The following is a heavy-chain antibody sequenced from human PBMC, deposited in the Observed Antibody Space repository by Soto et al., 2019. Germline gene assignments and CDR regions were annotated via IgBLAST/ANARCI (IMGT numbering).Heavy chain of an antibody. CDR3: AREKTNYYDSSGYFLDP. CDR1: GGSTSNYH. V-gene: IGHV4-4*07. J-gene: IGHJ5*02. Sequence: SETLSLNCTVSGGSTSNYHWDWIRQPAWKGIEWIVRIYTSGSTNYNPSLKSLVTISVDTSKNQVSLKLSSVTAADTAVYYCAREKTNYYDSSGYFLDPWGQGTLVTVS. D-gene: IGHD3-22*01. CDR2: IYTSGST.